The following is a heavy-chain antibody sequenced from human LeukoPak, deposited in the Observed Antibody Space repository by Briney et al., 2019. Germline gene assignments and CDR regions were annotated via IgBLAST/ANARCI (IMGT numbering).Heavy chain of an antibody. CDR3: ARWGEQTSLQIRAFET. Sequence: SETLSLTCTISGASIRHYFWNWIRQSPGKGLEWIGYGHYSEESFTNPSLKSRVTFSLDTSTNQFSLRLTSVTAADTAVYYCARWGEQTSLQIRAFETWGQGTFVTVSS. CDR1: GASIRHYF. J-gene: IGHJ3*02. D-gene: IGHD3-10*01. V-gene: IGHV4-59*01. CDR2: GHYSEES.